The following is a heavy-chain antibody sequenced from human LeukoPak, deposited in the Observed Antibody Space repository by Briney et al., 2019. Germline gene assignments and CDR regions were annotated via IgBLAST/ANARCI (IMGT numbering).Heavy chain of an antibody. D-gene: IGHD6-13*01. CDR3: AKSPSDSSSWYRRNLLDY. V-gene: IGHV3-23*01. CDR2: ISGSASTT. CDR1: GFTFRDYA. Sequence: GGALRLSCAASGFTFRDYAMSWVRQAPGEGLEWVSTISGSASTTYYADLVRGRFTISRDNSKNTLYLQMNSLRAEDTAVYYCAKSPSDSSSWYRRNLLDYWGQGTLVTVSS. J-gene: IGHJ4*02.